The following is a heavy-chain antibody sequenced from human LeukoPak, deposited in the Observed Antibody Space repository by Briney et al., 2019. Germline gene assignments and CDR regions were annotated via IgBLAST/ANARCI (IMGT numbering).Heavy chain of an antibody. J-gene: IGHJ4*02. V-gene: IGHV1-8*01. CDR2: MNPNSGNT. CDR3: ARGKWLHLPEG. Sequence: ASVNVSCKAYGYTFTSYDINWVRQATGQGLEWMGWMNPNSGNTGYAQKFQGRVTMTRNTSISTAYIEPSSLRSEDTAVYFCARGKWLHLPEGWGQGTLVTVSS. CDR1: GYTFTSYD. D-gene: IGHD5-24*01.